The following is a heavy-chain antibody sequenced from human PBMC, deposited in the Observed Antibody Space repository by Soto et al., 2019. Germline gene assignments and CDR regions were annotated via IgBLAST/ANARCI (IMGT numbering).Heavy chain of an antibody. Sequence: NPSETLSLTCRVSGTSISSSYWWAWVRQSPGKGLEWIGEIYHNGITKYNPSLKSRVSMSIDKSNNQFSLKLTSVTAADTAVYYCARQAPLRDSGSYFWYYGMDVWGQGTTVTVSS. CDR1: GTSISSSYW. D-gene: IGHD1-26*01. CDR3: ARQAPLRDSGSYFWYYGMDV. CDR2: IYHNGIT. V-gene: IGHV4-4*02. J-gene: IGHJ6*02.